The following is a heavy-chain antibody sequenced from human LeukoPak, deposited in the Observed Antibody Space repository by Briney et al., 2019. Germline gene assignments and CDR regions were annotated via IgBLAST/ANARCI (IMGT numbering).Heavy chain of an antibody. J-gene: IGHJ5*02. CDR1: RFNFSSYS. Sequence: GGSLRLSCAASRFNFSSYSMNWVRQAPGKGLVWVSRINSDGSSTSYADSVKGRFTISRDNAKNTLYLQMNSLRAEDTAVYYCAREYSTGFDPWGQGTLVTVSS. CDR3: AREYSTGFDP. D-gene: IGHD2-15*01. V-gene: IGHV3-74*01. CDR2: INSDGSST.